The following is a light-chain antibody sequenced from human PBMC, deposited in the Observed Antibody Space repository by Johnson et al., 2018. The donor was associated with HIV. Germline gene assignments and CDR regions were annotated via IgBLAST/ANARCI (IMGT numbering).Light chain of an antibody. J-gene: IGLJ1*01. CDR3: GTWDSSLSAGV. CDR1: SSIIGKNY. CDR2: ENN. V-gene: IGLV1-51*02. Sequence: QSVLTQPPSVSAAPGQKVTISCSGSSSIIGKNYVSWYQQLPGTAPKVLIYENNKRPSGIPDRFSGSKSGASATLGITGLQTGDEADYYCGTWDSSLSAGVFGTGTTVTVL.